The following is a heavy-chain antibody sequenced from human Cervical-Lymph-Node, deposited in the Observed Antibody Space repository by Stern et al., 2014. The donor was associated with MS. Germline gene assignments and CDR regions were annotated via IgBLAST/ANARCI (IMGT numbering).Heavy chain of an antibody. J-gene: IGHJ4*02. CDR3: ARHDRIALGTAIGN. D-gene: IGHD2-21*02. V-gene: IGHV4-39*01. CDR2: ISHSGTT. CDR1: GVSISSDAYY. Sequence: QVQLQESGPGLVRPSETLSLTCSVSGVSISSDAYYWGWVRQSPGQGLEWIGSISHSGTTFFKPSLKSRVTISADTSKNDSSLNLIPVPAADTALYFCARHDRIALGTAIGNWGQGTLVTVSP.